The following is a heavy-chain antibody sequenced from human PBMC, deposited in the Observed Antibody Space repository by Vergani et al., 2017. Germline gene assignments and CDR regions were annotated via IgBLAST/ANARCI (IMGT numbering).Heavy chain of an antibody. V-gene: IGHV1-69*08. CDR2: IIPILGIA. CDR3: ARDGGAPEKYFDWLLPSINWFDP. Sequence: QVQLVQSGAEVKKPGSSVKVSCKASGGTFSSYTISWVRQAPGQGLEWMGRIIPILGIANYAQKFKGRVTITADKSTSTAYMELSSLRSEDTAVYYCARDGGAPEKYFDWLLPSINWFDPWGQGTLVTVSS. D-gene: IGHD3-9*01. J-gene: IGHJ5*02. CDR1: GGTFSSYT.